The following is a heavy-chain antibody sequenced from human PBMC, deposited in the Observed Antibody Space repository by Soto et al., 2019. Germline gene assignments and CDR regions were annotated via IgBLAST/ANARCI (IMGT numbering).Heavy chain of an antibody. CDR3: ARRGLAMPVGRPFHCYYYGMDV. D-gene: IGHD2-2*01. CDR2: IYYSGST. J-gene: IGHJ6*02. Sequence: SETLSLTCTVSGGSISSSSYYWGWIRQPPGKGLEWIGSIYYSGSTYYNPSLKSRVTISVDTSKNQFSLKLSSVTAADTAVYYCARRGLAMPVGRPFHCYYYGMDVWGQGTTVTV. CDR1: GGSISSSSYY. V-gene: IGHV4-39*01.